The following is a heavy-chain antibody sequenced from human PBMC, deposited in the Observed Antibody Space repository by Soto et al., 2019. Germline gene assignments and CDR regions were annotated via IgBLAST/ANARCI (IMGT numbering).Heavy chain of an antibody. D-gene: IGHD3-16*01. V-gene: IGHV3-30-3*01. CDR3: ARAALIENGMDV. J-gene: IGHJ6*02. CDR2: ISYDGSNK. CDR1: GFNFNNYA. Sequence: GGSLRLSCAASGFNFNNYAMTWVRQAPGKGLEWVAVISYDGSNKYYADSVKGRFTISRDNSKNTLYLQMNSLRAEDTAVYYCARAALIENGMDVWGQGTTVTLSS.